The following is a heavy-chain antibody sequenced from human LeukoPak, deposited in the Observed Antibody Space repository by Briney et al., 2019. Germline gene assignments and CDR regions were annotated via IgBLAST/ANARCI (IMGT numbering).Heavy chain of an antibody. CDR2: TNEDGTET. V-gene: IGHV3-7*01. J-gene: IGHJ4*02. Sequence: GGSLRLSCVASGFSFSRYWMNWVRQAPGKGLEWLANTNEDGTETYHVDSVKGRFTISRDNAKNSLYLQMNNLRVEDTAVYFCTRLGDYWGQVALVTVSS. D-gene: IGHD3-16*01. CDR1: GFSFSRYW. CDR3: TRLGDY.